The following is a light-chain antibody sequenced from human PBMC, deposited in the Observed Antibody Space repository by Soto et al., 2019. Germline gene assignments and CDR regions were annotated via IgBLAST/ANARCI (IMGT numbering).Light chain of an antibody. Sequence: QSVLTQPASVSGSPGQSITISCTGTSSDFGSYNLVSWYQQHPGKAPKLMIYEDSKRPSGVSNRFSGSESGNTASLTISGLQAEHDADYYCCSYAGSSTYVFGTGTKVTVL. CDR3: CSYAGSSTYV. V-gene: IGLV2-23*01. CDR2: EDS. J-gene: IGLJ1*01. CDR1: SSDFGSYNL.